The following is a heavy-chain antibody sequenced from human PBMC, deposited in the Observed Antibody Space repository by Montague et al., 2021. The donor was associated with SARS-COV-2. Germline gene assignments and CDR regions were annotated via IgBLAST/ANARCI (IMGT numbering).Heavy chain of an antibody. CDR1: GGSVSSTRDS. D-gene: IGHD2/OR15-2a*01. CDR3: ARHVIFSNWFDA. J-gene: IGHJ5*02. V-gene: IGHV4-39*01. Sequence: SETLSLTCTVSGGSVSSTRDSWGWIRQSPGRGLEWIGTISYTGSTYSNPSLNNRVSFSRDTSGNHFSLNLTSVTTADTAVYYCARHVIFSNWFDAWGQGTLVTVSS. CDR2: ISYTGST.